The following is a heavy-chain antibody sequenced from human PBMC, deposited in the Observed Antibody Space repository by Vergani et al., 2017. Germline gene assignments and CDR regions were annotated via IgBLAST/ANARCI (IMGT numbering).Heavy chain of an antibody. CDR1: GGSISSGSYY. J-gene: IGHJ4*02. V-gene: IGHV4-61*02. CDR3: ARAVAAALDY. Sequence: QVQLQESGPGLVKPSQTLSLTCTVSGGSISSGSYYWSWIRQPAGKGLEWIGRISTSGSTNYNPSLKSRVTISLDTSKNQFSLKLNSLTAADTAVYYCARAVAAALDYWGQGTLVTVSS. CDR2: ISTSGST. D-gene: IGHD6-13*01.